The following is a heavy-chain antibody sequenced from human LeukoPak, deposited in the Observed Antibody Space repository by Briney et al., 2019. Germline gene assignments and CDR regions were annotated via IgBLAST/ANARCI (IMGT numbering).Heavy chain of an antibody. CDR3: ARGTYSSGWYDY. CDR2: IYYSGST. V-gene: IGHV4-39*01. J-gene: IGHJ4*02. CDR1: GGSISSSSYY. D-gene: IGHD6-19*01. Sequence: PSETLSLTCIVSGGSISSSSYYWGWIRQPPGKMLEWSGSIYYSGSTYYNPSLKSRVTISVDTSKNQFSLKLSSVTAADTAVYYCARGTYSSGWYDYWGQGTLVTVSS.